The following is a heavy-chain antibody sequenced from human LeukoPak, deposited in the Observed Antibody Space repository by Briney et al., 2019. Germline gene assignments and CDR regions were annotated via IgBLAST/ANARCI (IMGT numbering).Heavy chain of an antibody. CDR2: TSYDGSNK. Sequence: GGSLRLSCAASGFTFSSYSMNWVRQAPGKGLEWVAVTSYDGSNKYYADSVKGRFTISRDNSKNTLYLQMNSLRSEDTAVYYCARGPTNYDFWSGAGAHFDYWGQGTLVTVSS. CDR3: ARGPTNYDFWSGAGAHFDY. D-gene: IGHD3-3*01. CDR1: GFTFSSYS. V-gene: IGHV3-30*03. J-gene: IGHJ4*02.